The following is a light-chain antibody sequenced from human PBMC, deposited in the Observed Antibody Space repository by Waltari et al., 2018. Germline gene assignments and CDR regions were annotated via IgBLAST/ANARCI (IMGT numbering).Light chain of an antibody. CDR2: NNN. CDR1: NSNIRAST. Sequence: QSVLTQPPSASGTPGQRVTISCSGSNSNIRASTVDWYQQVPGTAPNLLLYNNNQRPSGVPDRFSGSKSGTSASLAISGLRSEDETDYYCAAWDDNLRAWVFGGGTKLTVL. CDR3: AAWDDNLRAWV. V-gene: IGLV1-44*01. J-gene: IGLJ3*02.